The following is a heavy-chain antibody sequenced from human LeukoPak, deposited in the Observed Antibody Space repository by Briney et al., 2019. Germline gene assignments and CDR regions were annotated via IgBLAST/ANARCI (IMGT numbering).Heavy chain of an antibody. CDR1: GGTFSSYA. CDR3: ARANCSGGSCYGGGIDY. J-gene: IGHJ4*02. CDR2: IIPILGIA. Sequence: GASVKVSCKASGGTFSSYAISWVRQAPGQGLEWMGRIIPILGIANYAQKFQGRVTITADKSTSTAYMELSSLRSEDTAVYYCARANCSGGSCYGGGIDYWGQGTLVTVSS. V-gene: IGHV1-69*04. D-gene: IGHD2-15*01.